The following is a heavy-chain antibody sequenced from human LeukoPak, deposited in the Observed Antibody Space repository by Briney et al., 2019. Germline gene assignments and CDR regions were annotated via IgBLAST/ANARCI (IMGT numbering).Heavy chain of an antibody. V-gene: IGHV4-30-4*01. CDR1: GGSISSGDYY. CDR2: IYFSGYT. Sequence: PSETLSLTCTVSGGSISSGDYYWSWIRQPPGKGLEWVGYIYFSGYTYCNPSLRSRVSISIDTSKNRFSLNLNSVTAADTAVYYCTRVANGDYFDFWGQGTLVTVSS. CDR3: TRVANGDYFDF. D-gene: IGHD4-17*01. J-gene: IGHJ4*02.